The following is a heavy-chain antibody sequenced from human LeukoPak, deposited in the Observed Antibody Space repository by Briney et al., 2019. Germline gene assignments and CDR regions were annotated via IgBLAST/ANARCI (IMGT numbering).Heavy chain of an antibody. CDR2: ISGSGGST. V-gene: IGHV3-23*01. J-gene: IGHJ5*02. CDR3: AKDNPLVVVPAALFNWFDP. D-gene: IGHD2-2*01. CDR1: GFTFSSYA. Sequence: GGSLRLSCAASGFTFSSYAMSWVRQAPGKGLEWVSAISGSGGSTYYADSVKGRFTISRDNSKNTLYLQMNSLRAEDTAVYYCAKDNPLVVVPAALFNWFDPWGQGTLVTVSS.